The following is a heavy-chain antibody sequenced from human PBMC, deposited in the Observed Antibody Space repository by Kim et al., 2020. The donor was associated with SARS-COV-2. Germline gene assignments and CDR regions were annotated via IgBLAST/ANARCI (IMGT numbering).Heavy chain of an antibody. V-gene: IGHV3-72*01. Sequence: STADYAASVQGRFTISRDDSKNLMFLQMNNLRTEDTAVYYCARGRKSFDLWGQGTLVTVSS. CDR2: STA. CDR3: ARGRKSFDL. J-gene: IGHJ4*02.